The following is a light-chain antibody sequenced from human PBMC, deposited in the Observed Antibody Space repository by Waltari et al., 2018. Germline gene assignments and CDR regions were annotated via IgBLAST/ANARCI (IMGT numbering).Light chain of an antibody. Sequence: EVVLTQSPAILSFSPGERATLSCRASQSVGTYLAWYQQRPGQSPRLLIYDASYRATGIPARFSGSGSETDFTLTISSLQPEDFAVYYCQQRRSWPLTFGGGTRVQI. CDR1: QSVGTY. V-gene: IGKV3-11*01. CDR2: DAS. J-gene: IGKJ4*01. CDR3: QQRRSWPLT.